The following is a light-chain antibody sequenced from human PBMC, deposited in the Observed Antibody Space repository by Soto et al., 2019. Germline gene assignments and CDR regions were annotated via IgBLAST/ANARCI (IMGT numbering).Light chain of an antibody. CDR1: QSISSW. J-gene: IGKJ4*01. V-gene: IGKV1-5*03. CDR2: KAS. CDR3: QQYKSYPLP. Sequence: QMSKSPASVSASVGDRVTITCRASQSISSWLAWYQQKPGKAPNLLIYKASTLESGVPSRFSGSGSGTEFTLTISSVQPDDFATYYCQQYKSYPLPFGGRTKVDI.